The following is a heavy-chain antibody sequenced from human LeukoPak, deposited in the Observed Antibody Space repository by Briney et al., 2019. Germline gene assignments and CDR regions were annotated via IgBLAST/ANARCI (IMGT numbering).Heavy chain of an antibody. CDR1: GGSISSGGYY. D-gene: IGHD2-2*01. J-gene: IGHJ6*02. CDR3: ARDRALGYCSSTSCYYYGMDV. Sequence: SQTLSLTGTVSGGSISSGGYYWSWIRQHPGKGLEWIGYIYFSGSTYYNPSLKSRVTISVDTSKNQFSLKLSSVTAADTAVYYCARDRALGYCSSTSCYYYGMDVWGQGTTVTVSS. V-gene: IGHV4-31*03. CDR2: IYFSGST.